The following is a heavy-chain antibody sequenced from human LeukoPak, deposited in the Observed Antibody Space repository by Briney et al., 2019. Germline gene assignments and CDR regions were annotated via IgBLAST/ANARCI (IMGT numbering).Heavy chain of an antibody. J-gene: IGHJ4*02. CDR1: GFTFSNYE. CDR2: ISSSGSTI. D-gene: IGHD6-25*01. Sequence: PGGSLRLSCAASGFTFSNYEMNWVRQAPGKGLEWVSYISSSGSTIYYADSVKGRFTISRNNAKNSLYLQMNSLRAEDTAVYYCARTKAAGNGWENFDYWGQGTLVTVSS. CDR3: ARTKAAGNGWENFDY. V-gene: IGHV3-48*03.